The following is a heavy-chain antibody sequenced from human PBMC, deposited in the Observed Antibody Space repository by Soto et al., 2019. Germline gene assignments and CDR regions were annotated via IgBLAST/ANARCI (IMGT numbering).Heavy chain of an antibody. V-gene: IGHV4-30-2*01. CDR3: ARVGGDYVWGSYRGGIWFDP. J-gene: IGHJ5*02. Sequence: SETLSLTCAVSGGSISSGGYSWSWIRQPPGKGLEWIGYIYHSGSTYYNPSLKSRVTISVDRSKNQFSLKLSSVTAADTAVYYCARVGGDYVWGSYRGGIWFDPWGQGTLVTVSS. CDR2: IYHSGST. D-gene: IGHD3-16*02. CDR1: GGSISSGGYS.